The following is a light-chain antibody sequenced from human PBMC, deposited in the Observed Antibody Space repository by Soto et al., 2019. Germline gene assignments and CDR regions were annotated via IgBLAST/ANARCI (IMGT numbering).Light chain of an antibody. CDR1: QSVSSN. J-gene: IGKJ5*01. CDR2: GAS. Sequence: EIVLTQSPATLSLSPGERATLSCRASQSVSSNLAWYQQKPGQPPRLLIYGASSRATGIPDRFSGSGSGTDFTLTISRLEPEDFAVFYRQHYDSLPITFGQGTRLEIK. CDR3: QHYDSLPIT. V-gene: IGKV3-20*01.